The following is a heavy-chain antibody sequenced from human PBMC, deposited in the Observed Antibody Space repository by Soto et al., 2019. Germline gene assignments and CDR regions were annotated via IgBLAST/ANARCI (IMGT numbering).Heavy chain of an antibody. Sequence: PGGSLRLSGAASGLNFSGSAIHWVRQASGKGLEWVGRIRRRANNYATSSAASVKGRFKFSRDDSKNTAYLQMSTLKTEDTAVYYCNRGQGAPIGDYYDHGMDVWGQGTTVTVSS. D-gene: IGHD2-2*02. V-gene: IGHV3-73*01. CDR3: NRGQGAPIGDYYDHGMDV. CDR2: IRRRANNYAT. CDR1: GLNFSGSA. J-gene: IGHJ6*02.